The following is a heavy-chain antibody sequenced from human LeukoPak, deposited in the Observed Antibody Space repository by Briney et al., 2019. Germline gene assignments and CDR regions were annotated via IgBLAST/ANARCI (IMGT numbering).Heavy chain of an antibody. CDR1: GGSISIYH. CDR3: ARGDYGGRIVPLDS. V-gene: IGHV4-59*01. CDR2: IYYTGST. J-gene: IGHJ4*02. Sequence: SETLSLTCTVSGGSISIYHWSWLRQPPGKGLELIGYIYYTGSTNYNPSTTYNPSLKSRVTISVDTSKNQFSLKLNSVTAADTAVYYCARGDYGGRIVPLDSWGQGTLVTVSS. D-gene: IGHD4-23*01.